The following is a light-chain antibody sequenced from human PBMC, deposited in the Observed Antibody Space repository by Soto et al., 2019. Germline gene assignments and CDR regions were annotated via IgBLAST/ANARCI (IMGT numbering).Light chain of an antibody. CDR2: DAY. CDR3: QQYESYSPLT. CDR1: QSVSTW. V-gene: IGKV1-5*01. Sequence: DIQMTQSPSTLSASVGYRFTITCRASQSVSTWLAWYQQKPGKAPKLLIYDAYSLESGVPSRFSGRRSGTEFTLTIAGLQPEDFATYYCQQYESYSPLTFGGGTTVDIK. J-gene: IGKJ4*01.